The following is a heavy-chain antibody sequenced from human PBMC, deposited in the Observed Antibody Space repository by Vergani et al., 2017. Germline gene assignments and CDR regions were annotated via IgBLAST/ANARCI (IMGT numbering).Heavy chain of an antibody. CDR1: GGSFSGYY. CDR3: ARELRGYNWFDP. J-gene: IGHJ5*02. Sequence: QVQLQQWGAGLLKPSETLSLTCAVYGGSFSGYYWSWIRQPPGKGLEWIGEINHSGSTNSNPSLKRRVTISVDTSKNQFSLKLSSVTAADTAVYYCARELRGYNWFDPWGQGTLVTVSS. CDR2: INHSGST. V-gene: IGHV4-34*01. D-gene: IGHD4-23*01.